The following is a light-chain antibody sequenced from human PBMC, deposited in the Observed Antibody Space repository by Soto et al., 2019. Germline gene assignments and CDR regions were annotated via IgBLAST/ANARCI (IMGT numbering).Light chain of an antibody. V-gene: IGLV2-8*01. Sequence: QSVLTQPPSASGSPGQSVTISCTGTKNDIGVYDFVSWYQHHPGKAPRLIIYEVVQRPSGVPDRFSGSKSGNTASLTVSGRQAADEADYFCKSYAGSNTYVFGSGTKVTGL. J-gene: IGLJ1*01. CDR1: KNDIGVYDF. CDR3: KSYAGSNTYV. CDR2: EVV.